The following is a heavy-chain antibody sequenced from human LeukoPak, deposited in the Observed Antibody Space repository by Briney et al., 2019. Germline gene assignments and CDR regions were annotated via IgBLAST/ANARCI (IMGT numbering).Heavy chain of an antibody. CDR3: AKVDGITIFEVFDY. CDR1: GFTFSSYA. CDR2: ISSSSSYI. Sequence: GRSLRLSCAASGFTFSSYAMNWVRQAPGKGLEWVSSISSSSSYIYYADSVKGRFTISRDNYKSTLYLQMNSLRAEDTAVYYCAKVDGITIFEVFDYWGQGTLVTVSS. D-gene: IGHD3-3*01. V-gene: IGHV3-21*04. J-gene: IGHJ4*02.